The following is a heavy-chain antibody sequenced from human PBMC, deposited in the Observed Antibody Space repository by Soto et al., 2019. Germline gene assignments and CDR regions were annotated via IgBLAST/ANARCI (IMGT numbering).Heavy chain of an antibody. D-gene: IGHD4-17*01. J-gene: IGHJ6*02. V-gene: IGHV1-24*01. CDR3: ATDRPDGDDVGGGSIYYYGMDV. CDR1: GYTLTELS. CDR2: FDPEDGET. Sequence: QVQLVQSGAEVKKPGASVKVSCKVSGYTLTELSMHWVRQAPGKGLEWMGGFDPEDGETIYAQKFQGRVTMTEDTSTDPAYMEVSSRRSEDTAVYYCATDRPDGDDVGGGSIYYYGMDVWGQGTTVTVSS.